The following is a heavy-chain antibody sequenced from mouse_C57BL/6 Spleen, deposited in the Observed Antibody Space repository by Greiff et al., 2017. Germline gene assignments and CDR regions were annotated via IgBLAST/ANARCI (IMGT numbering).Heavy chain of an antibody. CDR2: IYPGSGNT. CDR3: ARLYDPYYAMDY. V-gene: IGHV1-76*01. D-gene: IGHD2-3*01. J-gene: IGHJ4*01. CDR1: GYTFTDYY. Sequence: QVQLQQSGAELVRPGASVKLSCKASGYTFTDYYINWVKQRPGQGLEWIARIYPGSGNTYYNEKFKGKATLTAEKSSSTAFMQLSSLTSEDSAVYFCARLYDPYYAMDYWGQGTSVTVSS.